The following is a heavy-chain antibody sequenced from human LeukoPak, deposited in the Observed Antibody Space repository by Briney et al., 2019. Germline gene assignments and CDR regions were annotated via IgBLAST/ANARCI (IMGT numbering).Heavy chain of an antibody. CDR3: ARVASGSYYYYYGMDV. D-gene: IGHD1-26*01. Sequence: ALVKVSCKSSGCTFTSYGISWVRQAPGQGLEWMGWISAYNGNTNYAQKLQGRVTMTTDTSTSTAYMELRRLRSDDTAVYYCARVASGSYYYYYGMDVWGQGTTVTVSS. CDR2: ISAYNGNT. J-gene: IGHJ6*02. V-gene: IGHV1-18*01. CDR1: GCTFTSYG.